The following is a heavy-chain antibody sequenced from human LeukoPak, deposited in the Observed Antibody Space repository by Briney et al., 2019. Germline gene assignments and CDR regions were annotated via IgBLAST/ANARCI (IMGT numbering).Heavy chain of an antibody. CDR2: IYYSGST. V-gene: IGHV4-31*03. CDR3: ARGVQVFATYYYDSSGYSYYFGY. J-gene: IGHJ4*02. CDR1: GGSLSSGGYY. Sequence: SQTLSLTCTVSGGSLSSGGYYWSWIRQHPGKGLEWIGYIYYSGSTYYNPSLKSRVTISVDTSKNQFSLKLNSVTAADTAVYYCARGVQVFATYYYDSSGYSYYFGYWGQGTLVTVSS. D-gene: IGHD3-22*01.